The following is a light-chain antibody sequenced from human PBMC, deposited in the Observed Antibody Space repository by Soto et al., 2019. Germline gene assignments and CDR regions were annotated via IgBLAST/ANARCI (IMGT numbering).Light chain of an antibody. Sequence: EIVLTQSPATLSLSPGERATLSCRASQRVSSYLAWYQQKPGQAPRLLIYDASNRATGIPARFSGSVSGTDFTLTITSLEPEDFAVYYCQQRSTWPSTFGGGTKVEIK. J-gene: IGKJ4*01. V-gene: IGKV3-11*01. CDR1: QRVSSY. CDR2: DAS. CDR3: QQRSTWPST.